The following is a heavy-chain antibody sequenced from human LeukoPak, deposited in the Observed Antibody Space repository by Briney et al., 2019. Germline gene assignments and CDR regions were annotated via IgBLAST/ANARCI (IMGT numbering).Heavy chain of an antibody. D-gene: IGHD1-1*01. V-gene: IGHV1-69*13. J-gene: IGHJ4*02. CDR1: GGTFSSYA. CDR3: ARSWGSWNEYYFDY. CDR2: IIPIFGTA. Sequence: GASVKVSCKASGGTFSSYAISWVRQAPGQGLEWMGGIIPIFGTANYAQKFQGSVTITADESTSTAYMELSSLRSEDTAVYYCARSWGSWNEYYFDYWGQGTLVTVSS.